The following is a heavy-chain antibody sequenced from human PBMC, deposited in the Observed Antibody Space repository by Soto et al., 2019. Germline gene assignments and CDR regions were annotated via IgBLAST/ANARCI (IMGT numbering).Heavy chain of an antibody. J-gene: IGHJ4*02. CDR1: RFMFSNYW. CDR3: ARDPEWDGSHFDF. Sequence: SLRLSCEASRFMFSNYWMHWVRQVPGKGLVWVAHINSDGTITAYADSVKGRFTISRDNAKNTLYLQMNTLRTEDTAVYYCARDPEWDGSHFDFWGQGAQVTVSS. V-gene: IGHV3-74*01. CDR2: INSDGTIT. D-gene: IGHD1-26*01.